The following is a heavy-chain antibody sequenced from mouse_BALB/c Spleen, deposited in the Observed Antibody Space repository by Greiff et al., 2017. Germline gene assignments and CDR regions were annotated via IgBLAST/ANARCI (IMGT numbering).Heavy chain of an antibody. CDR1: GFTFSDFY. D-gene: IGHD2-14*01. Sequence: EVNLVESGGGLVQPGGSLRLSCATSGFTFSDFYMEWVRQPPGKRLEWIAASRNKANDYTTEYSASVKGRFIVSRDTSQSILYLQMNALRAEDTAIYYCARDASYYRYDGAMDYWGQGTSVTVSS. J-gene: IGHJ4*01. CDR2: SRNKANDYTT. CDR3: ARDASYYRYDGAMDY. V-gene: IGHV7-1*02.